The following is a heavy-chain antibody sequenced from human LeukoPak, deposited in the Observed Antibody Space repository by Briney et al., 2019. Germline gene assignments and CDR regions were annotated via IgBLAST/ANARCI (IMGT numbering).Heavy chain of an antibody. J-gene: IGHJ5*02. CDR3: ARGSGGSGWYGDWFDP. D-gene: IGHD6-19*01. V-gene: IGHV1-2*02. Sequence: ASVKVSCKAPGYTFTGYYMHWVRQAPGQGLEWMGWTNPNSGGTNYAQKFQGRVTMTRDTSISTAYMELSRLRSDDTAVYYCARGSGGSGWYGDWFDPWGQGTLVTVSS. CDR1: GYTFTGYY. CDR2: TNPNSGGT.